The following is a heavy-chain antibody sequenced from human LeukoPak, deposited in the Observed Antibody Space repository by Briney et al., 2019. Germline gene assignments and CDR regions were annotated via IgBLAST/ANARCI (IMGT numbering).Heavy chain of an antibody. Sequence: PGESQKISCKASGYSFSNYWIGWVRQMPGKGLEWMGIIYPGDSDTRYSPSFQGQVTISADKSITTGYLQWSSLKASDTAMYYCARAPTSVSNPYYFDYWGQGALVTVSS. CDR2: IYPGDSDT. J-gene: IGHJ4*02. CDR3: ARAPTSVSNPYYFDY. CDR1: GYSFSNYW. V-gene: IGHV5-51*01. D-gene: IGHD4-11*01.